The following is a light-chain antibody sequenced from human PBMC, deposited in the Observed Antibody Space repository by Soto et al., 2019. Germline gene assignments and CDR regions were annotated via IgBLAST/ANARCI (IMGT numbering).Light chain of an antibody. CDR1: QSVSSSY. V-gene: IGKV3-20*01. Sequence: EDGVTQSPGTGSWSPAKKVTLSGRDCQSVSSSYLAWYQQKPGQAPRLLIYGASSTATGIPDRIGGRWSRTVFTLTISRVAPEDSAVYYYQQYGSTPTFGQGTKVDIK. CDR2: GAS. CDR3: QQYGSTPT. J-gene: IGKJ1*01.